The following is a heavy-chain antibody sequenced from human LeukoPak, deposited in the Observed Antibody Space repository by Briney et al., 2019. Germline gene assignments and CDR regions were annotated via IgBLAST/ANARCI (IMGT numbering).Heavy chain of an antibody. CDR1: GFTFTSSA. CDR3: AAAQWEPDLWDAFDI. D-gene: IGHD1-26*01. CDR2: IVVGGGNT. J-gene: IGHJ3*02. Sequence: GTSVKVSCKASGFTFTSSAMQWVRQARGQRLEWIGWIVVGGGNTNYAQKFQERVTITRDMSTSTAYMELSSLRSEDTAVYYSAAAQWEPDLWDAFDIWGQGTMVTVSS. V-gene: IGHV1-58*02.